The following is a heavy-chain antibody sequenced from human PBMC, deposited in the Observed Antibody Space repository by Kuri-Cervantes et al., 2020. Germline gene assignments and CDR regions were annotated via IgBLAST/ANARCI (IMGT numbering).Heavy chain of an antibody. J-gene: IGHJ6*02. CDR3: AKEIRLGFGDGRAGMDV. Sequence: GEALKTSCAASGFTVCCNYMSWVRQAPGKGLEWVSAISGSGGSTHYADSVKGRFTISRDNSKNPLYLQMNSLRAEDTAVYYCAKEIRLGFGDGRAGMDVWGQGTTVTVSS. D-gene: IGHD3-10*01. CDR1: GFTVCCNY. V-gene: IGHV3-23*01. CDR2: ISGSGGST.